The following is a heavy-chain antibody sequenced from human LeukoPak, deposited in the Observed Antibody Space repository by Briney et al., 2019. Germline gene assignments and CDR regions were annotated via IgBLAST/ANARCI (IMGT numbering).Heavy chain of an antibody. V-gene: IGHV3-30*03. D-gene: IGHD3-22*01. CDR2: ISYDGSNK. J-gene: IGHJ4*02. CDR3: ARELLLQGFDY. Sequence: GGSQRLSCAASVFTFSSYGMHWVRHAPGKGLEWVAVISYDGSNKYYADSVKGRFTISRDNSKNTLYLQMNSLRAEDTAVYYCARELLLQGFDYWGQGTLVTVSS. CDR1: VFTFSSYG.